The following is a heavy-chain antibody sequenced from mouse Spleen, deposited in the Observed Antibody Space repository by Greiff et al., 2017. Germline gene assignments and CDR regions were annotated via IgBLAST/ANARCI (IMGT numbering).Heavy chain of an antibody. V-gene: IGHV5-12-2*01. CDR3: ARRDLLRYAMDY. CDR2: ISNGGGST. J-gene: IGHJ4*01. CDR1: GFTFSSYT. D-gene: IGHD2-10*01. Sequence: EVQVVESGGGLVQPGGSLKLSCAASGFTFSSYTMSWVRQTPEKRLEWVAYISNGGGSTYYPDTVKGRFTISRDNAKNTLYLQMSSLKSEDTAMYYCARRDLLRYAMDYWGQGTSVTVSS.